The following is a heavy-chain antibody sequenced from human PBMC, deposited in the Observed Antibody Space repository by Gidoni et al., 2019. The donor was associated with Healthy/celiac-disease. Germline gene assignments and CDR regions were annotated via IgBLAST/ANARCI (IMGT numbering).Heavy chain of an antibody. Sequence: QVQLVQSGAEVKKPGASVQVSCQASGHTFTSYYMHWVRQAPGQGLEWMGLINPSGGSTSYAQKFQGRVTMTRDTSTSTVYMELSSPRSEDTAVYYCASSAVDTAMEAGGYWGQGTLVTVSS. CDR1: GHTFTSYY. V-gene: IGHV1-46*01. D-gene: IGHD5-18*01. CDR3: ASSAVDTAMEAGGY. J-gene: IGHJ4*02. CDR2: INPSGGST.